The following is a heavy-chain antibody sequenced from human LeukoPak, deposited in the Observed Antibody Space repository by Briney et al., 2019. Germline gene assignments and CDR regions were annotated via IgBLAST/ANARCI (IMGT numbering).Heavy chain of an antibody. CDR1: GFTVSSNY. V-gene: IGHV3-53*01. CDR2: IYSGGST. CDR3: ASRKRSFYYGMDV. J-gene: IGHJ6*02. Sequence: GGSLRLSCAASGFTVSSNYMSWVRQAPGKGLEWVSVIYSGGSTYYADSVKGRFTISRDNSKNTLYLQMNSLRAEDRAVYYCASRKRSFYYGMDVWGQGTTVTVSS.